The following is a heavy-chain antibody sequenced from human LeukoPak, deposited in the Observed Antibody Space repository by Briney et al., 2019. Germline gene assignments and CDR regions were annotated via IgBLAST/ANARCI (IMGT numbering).Heavy chain of an antibody. J-gene: IGHJ4*02. CDR3: AKMDYYDSSGYPPVDY. CDR2: ISGSGGST. CDR1: GFTFSSYA. Sequence: GGSLRLSCVASGFTFSSYAMSWVRQPPGTGLEWVSAISGSGGSTYYADSVKDRFTISRDNSKNTLYLQMNSLRAEDTAVYYCAKMDYYDSSGYPPVDYWGQGTLVTVSS. V-gene: IGHV3-23*01. D-gene: IGHD3-22*01.